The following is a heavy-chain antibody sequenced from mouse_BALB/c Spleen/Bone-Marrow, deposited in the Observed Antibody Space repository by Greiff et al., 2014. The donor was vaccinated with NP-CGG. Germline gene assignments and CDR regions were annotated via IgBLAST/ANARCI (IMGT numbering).Heavy chain of an antibody. V-gene: IGHV5-12-2*01. Sequence: EVMLVESGGGLVQPGGSLKLSCAASGFTFSSYTMSWVRQTPEKRLEWVAYISNGGGSTYYPDTVKGRFAISRDNAKNTLYLQMSSLKSEDTAMYYCARHGGSRGYYFDYWVQGTTLTVSS. CDR2: ISNGGGST. CDR3: ARHGGSRGYYFDY. D-gene: IGHD1-1*01. J-gene: IGHJ2*01. CDR1: GFTFSSYT.